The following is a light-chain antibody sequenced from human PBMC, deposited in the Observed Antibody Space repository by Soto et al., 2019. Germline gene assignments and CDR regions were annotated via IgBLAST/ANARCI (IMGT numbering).Light chain of an antibody. CDR1: QSVSAN. CDR3: QQYNNWPTGT. J-gene: IGKJ2*02. Sequence: EIVMTQSPATLYVSPGERATLSCRASQSVSANLAWYQQKPGQAPRLLIYGPSTRATGIPARFSGSGSGTEFTLTISSLQSDDFEVSYCQQYNNWPTGTFGQGTNLEI. V-gene: IGKV3D-15*01. CDR2: GPS.